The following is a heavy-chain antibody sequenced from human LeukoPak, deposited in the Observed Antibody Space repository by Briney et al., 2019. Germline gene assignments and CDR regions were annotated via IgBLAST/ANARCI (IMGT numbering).Heavy chain of an antibody. D-gene: IGHD3-9*01. J-gene: IGHJ4*02. V-gene: IGHV1-69*13. Sequence: ASVKVSCKASGGTFSSYAISWVRQAPGQGLEWMGGIIPIFGTENYAQKFQGRVTITADESTSTAYMELSSLRSEDTAVYYCARGDGPGYYDILTGYRPFDYWGQGTLVTVSS. CDR2: IIPIFGTE. CDR1: GGTFSSYA. CDR3: ARGDGPGYYDILTGYRPFDY.